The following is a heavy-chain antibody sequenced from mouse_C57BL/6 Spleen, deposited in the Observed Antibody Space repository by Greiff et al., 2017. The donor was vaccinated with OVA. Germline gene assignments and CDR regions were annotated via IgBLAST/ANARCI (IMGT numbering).Heavy chain of an antibody. D-gene: IGHD1-1*01. CDR3: TRSTTGYYFDY. J-gene: IGHJ2*01. CDR2: IDPETGGT. Sequence: QVQLQQSGAELVRPGASVTLSCKASGYTFTDYEMHWVKQTPVHGLEWIGAIDPETGGTAYNQKFKGKAILTADKSSSTAYMELRSLTSEDSAVYYCTRSTTGYYFDYWGQGTTRTVSS. V-gene: IGHV1-15*01. CDR1: GYTFTDYE.